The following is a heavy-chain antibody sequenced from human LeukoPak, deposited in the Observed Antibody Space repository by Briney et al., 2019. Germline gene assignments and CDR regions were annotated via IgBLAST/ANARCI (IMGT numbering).Heavy chain of an antibody. J-gene: IGHJ4*02. CDR1: GGSFSGYY. Sequence: SETLSLTCAVYGGSFSGYYWSWIRQPPGKGLDWIGEINHSGSTNYNPSLKSRVTISVDTSKNQFSLKLSSVTAADTAVYYCARWSYYGSGSIDYWGQGTLVTVSS. D-gene: IGHD3-10*01. CDR2: INHSGST. V-gene: IGHV4-34*01. CDR3: ARWSYYGSGSIDY.